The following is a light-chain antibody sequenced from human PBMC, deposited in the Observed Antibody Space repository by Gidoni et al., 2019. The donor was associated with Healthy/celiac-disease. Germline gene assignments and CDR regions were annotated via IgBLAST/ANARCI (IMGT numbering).Light chain of an antibody. Sequence: EIVMTQSPATLSVSPGERATLSCRASQSVSSNLAWYQQKPGQAPRLLIYCASTRATGIPARFSGSGSGTEFTLTISSLQSEDFAVYYCQQYNNWHPWTFGQGTKVEIK. CDR1: QSVSSN. J-gene: IGKJ1*01. CDR3: QQYNNWHPWT. V-gene: IGKV3-15*01. CDR2: CAS.